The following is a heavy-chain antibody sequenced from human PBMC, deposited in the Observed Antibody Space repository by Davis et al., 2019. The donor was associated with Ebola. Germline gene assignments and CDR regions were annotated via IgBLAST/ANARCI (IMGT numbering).Heavy chain of an antibody. CDR3: ARGWLRSGLDV. CDR2: TYYSSKWYD. CDR1: GDGVSSGSTG. J-gene: IGHJ6*04. Sequence: HPQTLSLTCAISGDGVSSGSTGWNWIRQTPARGLEWLGRTYYSSKWYDGYAESVKSRINISPDTAKNQFSLHLNSVTPEDTAVYYCARGWLRSGLDVWGKGAAVTVSS. V-gene: IGHV6-1*01. D-gene: IGHD5-12*01.